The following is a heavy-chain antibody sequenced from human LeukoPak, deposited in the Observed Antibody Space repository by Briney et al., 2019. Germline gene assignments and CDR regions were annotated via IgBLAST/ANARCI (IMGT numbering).Heavy chain of an antibody. V-gene: IGHV3-23*01. D-gene: IGHD3-10*01. CDR2: ISGSGGST. J-gene: IGHJ5*02. CDR3: AKDWLENYYGSGDWFDP. Sequence: PGGSLRLSCVASGFTFSGYAMSWVRQAPGKGLEWVSAISGSGGSTYYAGSVKGRFTISRDNSKNTLYLQMNSLRAEDTAVYYCAKDWLENYYGSGDWFDPWGQGTLVTVSS. CDR1: GFTFSGYA.